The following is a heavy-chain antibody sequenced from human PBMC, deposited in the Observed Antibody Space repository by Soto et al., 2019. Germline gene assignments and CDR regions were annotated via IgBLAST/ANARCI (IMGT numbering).Heavy chain of an antibody. D-gene: IGHD2-15*01. CDR2: ISPKFGRT. CDR1: DYIFLAYG. CDR3: ARDDCNGGSCDGGHYLDL. J-gene: IGHJ2*01. Sequence: QVPLVQSGPEVKKAGASVKVSCTAPTDYIFLAYGFDWVRQAPGQGLEWMGWISPKFGRTNYARTLQDRLTMTTDVSTNSVSMELRDLRSDDTAVYYCARDDCNGGSCDGGHYLDLWGRGTPISVSS. V-gene: IGHV1-18*01.